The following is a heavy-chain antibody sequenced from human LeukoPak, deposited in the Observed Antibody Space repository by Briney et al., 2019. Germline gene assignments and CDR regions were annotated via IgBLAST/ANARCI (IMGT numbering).Heavy chain of an antibody. J-gene: IGHJ4*02. D-gene: IGHD3-9*01. CDR1: GFTFDDYG. CDR2: INWKGGST. CDR3: ARYFDWLTDY. V-gene: IGHV3-20*04. Sequence: GGSLRLSCAASGFTFDDYGMSWVRQAPGKGLEWVSGINWKGGSTGYADSVKGRFTISRDNSKNTLYLQMNSLRAEDTAVYYCARYFDWLTDYWGQGTLVTVSS.